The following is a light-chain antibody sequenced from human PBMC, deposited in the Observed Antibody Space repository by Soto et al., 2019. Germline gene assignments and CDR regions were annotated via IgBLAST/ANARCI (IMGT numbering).Light chain of an antibody. V-gene: IGKV3-11*01. CDR2: DTS. J-gene: IGKJ1*01. CDR3: QQRSNWPPWT. CDR1: QSVRSF. Sequence: EIVLTQSPAILSLSPGERATLSCRASQSVRSFLAWYQHKPGQAPRLLIYDTSSRATGIPARFSGSGSGTDFTLTISSLEPEDFAVYYCQQRSNWPPWTFGQGNKVEIK.